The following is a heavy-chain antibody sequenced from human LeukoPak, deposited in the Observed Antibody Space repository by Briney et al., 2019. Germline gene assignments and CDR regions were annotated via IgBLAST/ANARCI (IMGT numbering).Heavy chain of an antibody. CDR3: ARQGVAAAGRAYFDY. CDR1: GGSFSGYY. D-gene: IGHD6-13*01. CDR2: INHSGST. Sequence: SETLSLTCAVYGGSFSGYYWSWIRQPPGKGLEWIGEINHSGSTNYNPSLKSRVTMSVDTSKNQFSLKLSSVTAADTAVYYCARQGVAAAGRAYFDYWGQGTLVTVSS. V-gene: IGHV4-34*01. J-gene: IGHJ4*02.